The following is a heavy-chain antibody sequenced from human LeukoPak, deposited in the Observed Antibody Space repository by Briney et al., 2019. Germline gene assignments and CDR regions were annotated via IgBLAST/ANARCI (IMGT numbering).Heavy chain of an antibody. Sequence: GESLKISCKVSGSASWIAWVRQVPGEGPEWMGVTHVPDSDIRYNSGGRVIISADTSSSTVYLRWRSLRASDTAFYYCARQAGWFGELTTWGQGTLVTVSS. CDR2: THVPDSDI. CDR3: ARQAGWFGELTT. J-gene: IGHJ5*02. D-gene: IGHD3-10*01. CDR1: GSASW. V-gene: IGHV5-51*01.